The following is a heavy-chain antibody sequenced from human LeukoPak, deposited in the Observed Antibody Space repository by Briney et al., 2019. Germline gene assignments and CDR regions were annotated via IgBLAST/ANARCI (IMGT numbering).Heavy chain of an antibody. CDR3: ARDMYSSSWYSYFDY. J-gene: IGHJ4*02. V-gene: IGHV4-34*01. CDR1: GGSFSGYY. Sequence: SETLSLTCAVYGGSFSGYYWSWIRQPPGKGLEWIGEINHSGSTNYNPSLKSRVTISVDTSKNQFSLKLSSVTAADTAVYYCARDMYSSSWYSYFDYWGQGTLVTVSS. CDR2: INHSGST. D-gene: IGHD6-13*01.